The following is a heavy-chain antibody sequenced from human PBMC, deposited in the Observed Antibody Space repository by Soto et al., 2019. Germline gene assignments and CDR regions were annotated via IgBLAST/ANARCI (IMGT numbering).Heavy chain of an antibody. D-gene: IGHD3-9*01. CDR1: GYSFTSYW. CDR2: IYPGDSDT. Sequence: GESLKISCKGSGYSFTSYWIGWVRQMPGKGLEWMGIIYPGDSDTRYSPSFQGQVTISADKSISTAYLQWSSLKASDTAMYYCARRQNILTGPHYYYYMDVWGKGTTVTVSS. V-gene: IGHV5-51*01. J-gene: IGHJ6*03. CDR3: ARRQNILTGPHYYYYMDV.